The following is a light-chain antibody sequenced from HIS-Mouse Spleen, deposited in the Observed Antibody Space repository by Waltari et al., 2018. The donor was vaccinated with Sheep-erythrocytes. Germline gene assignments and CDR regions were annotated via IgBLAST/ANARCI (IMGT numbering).Light chain of an antibody. CDR2: DVS. V-gene: IGLV2-11*01. CDR1: SSDVCGYNY. CDR3: CSYAGSSTPWV. Sequence: QSALTQPRSVSGSPGQSVTISFPGTSSDVCGYNYVPWYQQHPGKAPNLMIYDVSKRPSGVPDRFSGSKSGNTASLTISGLQAEDEADYYCCSYAGSSTPWVFGGGTKLTVL. J-gene: IGLJ3*02.